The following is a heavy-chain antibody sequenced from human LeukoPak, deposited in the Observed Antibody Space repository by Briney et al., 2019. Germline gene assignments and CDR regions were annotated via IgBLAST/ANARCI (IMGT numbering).Heavy chain of an antibody. V-gene: IGHV3-74*01. J-gene: IGHJ4*02. CDR1: GFTFSSYW. CDR2: INSDGSST. CDR3: ARGSWNYGGPNIIDY. Sequence: GGSLRLSCAASGFTFSSYWMPWVRQAPGKGLVWVSRINSDGSSTSYADSVKGRFTISRDNAKNTLYLQMNSLRAEDTAVYYCARGSWNYGGPNIIDYWGQGTLVTVSS. D-gene: IGHD1-7*01.